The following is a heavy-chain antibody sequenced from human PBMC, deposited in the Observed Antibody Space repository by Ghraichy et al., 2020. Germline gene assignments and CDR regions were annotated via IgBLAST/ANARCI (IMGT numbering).Heavy chain of an antibody. D-gene: IGHD1-26*01. Sequence: GSLRLSCTASGFTFNTYAMHWVRLAPGKGLEWLAFISFGGSNTYYADSVKGPFTISRDNSKNTMYLQMNSLRSEDTAVYYCSRYYFSGNYPDPLWYFDYWRQGTPVTVSP. J-gene: IGHJ4*01. CDR1: GFTFNTYA. CDR2: ISFGGSNT. V-gene: IGHV3-30*04. CDR3: SRYYFSGNYPDPLWYFDY.